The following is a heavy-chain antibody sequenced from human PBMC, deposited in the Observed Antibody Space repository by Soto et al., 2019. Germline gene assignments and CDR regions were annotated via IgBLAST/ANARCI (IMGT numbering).Heavy chain of an antibody. Sequence: SETLSLTCTVPGGSIRSGGYYWSWVRQNPRRGLEWIGNIYYSGNTYYNPSLKSRLTISVDTSKNQFSLNLGSVTAADTAVYYCARDRLMATAGTARHYFGLDVWGQGTTVTVSS. CDR3: ARDRLMATAGTARHYFGLDV. CDR1: GGSIRSGGYY. J-gene: IGHJ6*02. CDR2: IYYSGNT. D-gene: IGHD5-18*01. V-gene: IGHV4-31*03.